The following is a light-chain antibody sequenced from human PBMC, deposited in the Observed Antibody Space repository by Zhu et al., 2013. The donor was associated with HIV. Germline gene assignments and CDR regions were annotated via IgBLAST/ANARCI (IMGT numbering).Light chain of an antibody. J-gene: IGKJ4*01. V-gene: IGKV1-12*01. CDR2: DAS. CDR1: QDISRW. Sequence: DIQMTQSPSYVSASVGDRVTITCRASQDISRWLAWYQQKPGKAPNLLIYDASTLQSGVPSRFSGSGSGTDFTLIISSLQPEDFATHYCQQGKIFPPGTFGGGTKVEIK. CDR3: QQGKIFPPGT.